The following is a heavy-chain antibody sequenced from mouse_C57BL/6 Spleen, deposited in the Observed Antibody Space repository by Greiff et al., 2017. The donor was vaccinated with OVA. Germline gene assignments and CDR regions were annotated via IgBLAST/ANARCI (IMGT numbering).Heavy chain of an antibody. CDR2: ISDGGSYT. V-gene: IGHV5-4*01. D-gene: IGHD2-4*01. Sequence: EVHLVESGGGLVKPGGSLKLSCAASGFTFSSYAMSWVRQTPEKRLEWVATISDGGSYTYYPDNVKGRFTISRDNAKNNLYLQMSHLKSEDTAMYYCARDQDDYDPYYFDYWGQGTTLTVSS. CDR1: GFTFSSYA. CDR3: ARDQDDYDPYYFDY. J-gene: IGHJ2*01.